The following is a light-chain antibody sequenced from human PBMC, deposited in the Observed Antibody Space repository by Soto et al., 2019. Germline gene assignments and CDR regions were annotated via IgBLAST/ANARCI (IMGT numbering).Light chain of an antibody. CDR2: DAS. CDR3: QEYDGAPIT. J-gene: IGKJ5*01. V-gene: IGKV3-20*01. CDR1: QSIRSER. Sequence: EIVLTQSPDTLSLSPGERATLSCRASQSIRSERLAWYQQKPGQAPRLVIFDASNRASGMKERFSGSGSGTDFTLKIARMETEELAVYDCQEYDGAPITVGLGTRREIK.